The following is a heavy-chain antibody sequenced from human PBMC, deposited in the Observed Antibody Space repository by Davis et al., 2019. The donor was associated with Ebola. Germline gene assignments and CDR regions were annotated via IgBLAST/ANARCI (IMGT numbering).Heavy chain of an antibody. CDR3: ARDLQWLVHTHLDY. Sequence: AASVKVSCKASGGTFSSYAISWVRQAPGQGLEWMGGIIPIFGTANYAQKFQGRVTITADESTSTAYMELSSLRSEDTAVYYCARDLQWLVHTHLDYWGQGTLVTVSS. J-gene: IGHJ4*02. V-gene: IGHV1-69*01. CDR1: GGTFSSYA. D-gene: IGHD6-19*01. CDR2: IIPIFGTA.